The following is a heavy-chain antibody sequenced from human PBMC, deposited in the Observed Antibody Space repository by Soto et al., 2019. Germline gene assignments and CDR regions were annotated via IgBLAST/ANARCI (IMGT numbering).Heavy chain of an antibody. Sequence: KPSETLSLTCTVSGGSVSSGSYYWSWIRQPPGKGLEWIGYIYYRWSTNYNPSLKRRVTISVDTSKTQFSLKLSSVTAADTAVYYCARVATDTAMVYYFDYWGQGTLVTVSS. CDR2: IYYRWST. D-gene: IGHD5-18*01. V-gene: IGHV4-61*01. CDR1: GGSVSSGSYY. J-gene: IGHJ4*02. CDR3: ARVATDTAMVYYFDY.